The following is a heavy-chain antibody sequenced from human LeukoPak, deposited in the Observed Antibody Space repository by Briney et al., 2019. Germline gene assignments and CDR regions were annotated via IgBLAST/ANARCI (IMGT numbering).Heavy chain of an antibody. CDR3: ARDGVDFWSGVYYYYMDV. Sequence: GGSLRLSCAASGFTVSSNYMSWVRQAPGKGLEWVSVIYSGGSTYYADSVKGRFTISRDNSKNTLYLQMNSLRAEDTAVYYCARDGVDFWSGVYYYYMDVWGKGTTVTVSS. CDR2: IYSGGST. V-gene: IGHV3-66*02. CDR1: GFTVSSNY. D-gene: IGHD3-3*01. J-gene: IGHJ6*03.